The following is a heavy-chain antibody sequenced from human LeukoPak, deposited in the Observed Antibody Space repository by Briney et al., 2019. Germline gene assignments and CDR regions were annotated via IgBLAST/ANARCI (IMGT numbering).Heavy chain of an antibody. CDR3: ARGIGSGSYRAGVWFDP. J-gene: IGHJ5*02. CDR2: IYYSGST. D-gene: IGHD1-26*01. CDR1: GGSISSYY. V-gene: IGHV4-59*01. Sequence: SETLSLTCTVSGGSISSYYWSWIRQPPGKGLEWIGYIYYSGSTNYNPSLKSRVTTSVDTSKNQFSLKLSSVTAADTAVYYCARGIGSGSYRAGVWFDPWGQGTLVTVSS.